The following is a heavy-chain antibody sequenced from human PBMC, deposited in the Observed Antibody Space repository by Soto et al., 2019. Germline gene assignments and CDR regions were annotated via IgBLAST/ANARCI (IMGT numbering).Heavy chain of an antibody. CDR1: GFTFSSYG. D-gene: IGHD1-7*01. Sequence: QVQLVESGGGVVQPGRSLRLSCAASGFTFSSYGMHWVRQAPGKGLEWVAVIWYDGSNKYYADSVKGRFTISRDNSKNTLYLQMNSLRAEDTAVYYCASPSRATGTTRGDFDYWGQGTLVTVSS. V-gene: IGHV3-33*01. J-gene: IGHJ4*02. CDR3: ASPSRATGTTRGDFDY. CDR2: IWYDGSNK.